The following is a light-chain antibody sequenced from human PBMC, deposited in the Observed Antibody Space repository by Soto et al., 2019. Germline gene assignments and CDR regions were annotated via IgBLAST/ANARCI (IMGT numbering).Light chain of an antibody. Sequence: QAVVTQEPSLTVSPGGTVTLTCAPSSGAVTSGNYPNWFQQKPGQAPRALIYSTNHKYSWTPGRFSGSLLGGKAALTLSGVQPEDEADYYCLLYYGGQLGVFGGGTKVTVL. CDR1: SGAVTSGNY. CDR2: STN. J-gene: IGLJ2*01. V-gene: IGLV7-43*01. CDR3: LLYYGGQLGV.